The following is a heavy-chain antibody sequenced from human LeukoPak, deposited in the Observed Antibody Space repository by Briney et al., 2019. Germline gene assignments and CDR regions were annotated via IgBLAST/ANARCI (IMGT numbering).Heavy chain of an antibody. J-gene: IGHJ5*02. V-gene: IGHV4-59*01. CDR2: VYYTGRT. CDR1: GGSISSYY. D-gene: IGHD1-14*01. CDR3: ARAHRGFDP. Sequence: KPSETLSLTCTVSGGSISSYYWSWIRQPPGKGLEWIGYVYYTGRTSYNPSLKSRVTISVDSSKNHFSLKLNSVTAADTAVYYCARAHRGFDPWGQGTLVTVSS.